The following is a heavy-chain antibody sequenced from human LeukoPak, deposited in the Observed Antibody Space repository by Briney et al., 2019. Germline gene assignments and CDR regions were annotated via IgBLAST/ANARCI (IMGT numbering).Heavy chain of an antibody. V-gene: IGHV5-51*01. CDR3: ARRLRAVPGYYFDY. CDR1: GYSFTSNW. J-gene: IGHJ4*02. D-gene: IGHD6-19*01. CDR2: LYPGESET. Sequence: GESLKISCKSSGYSFTSNWIGWVRQMPGKGLEWVGILYPGESETKYRSSFQGQVTISVDKSLSPASLQWSSLKASDTAMYYCARRLRAVPGYYFDYWGQGTLVTVSS.